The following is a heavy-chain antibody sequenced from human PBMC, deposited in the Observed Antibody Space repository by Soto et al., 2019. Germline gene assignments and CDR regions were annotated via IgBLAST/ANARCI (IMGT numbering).Heavy chain of an antibody. CDR1: GYPFTSYG. CDR3: AREKLGPYYGMDV. D-gene: IGHD6-6*01. V-gene: IGHV1-18*04. J-gene: IGHJ6*02. Sequence: XSVKVSCKASGYPFTSYGISWGRQAPGQGLEWMGWISAYNGNTNYAQKLQGRVTMTTDTSTSTAYMELRSLRSDDTAVYYCAREKLGPYYGMDVWGQGTTVTVSS. CDR2: ISAYNGNT.